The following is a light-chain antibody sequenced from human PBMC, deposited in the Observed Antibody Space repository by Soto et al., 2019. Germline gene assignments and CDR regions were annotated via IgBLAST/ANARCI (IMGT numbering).Light chain of an antibody. CDR1: QSIRSW. J-gene: IGKJ1*01. V-gene: IGKV1-5*01. CDR2: DAY. CDR3: QQYNSYSRT. Sequence: DIQMTQSTSILSGSVGDRVTITCRASQSIRSWLAWYQQKPGKAPKLLIYDAYSLESGVPSRFSGRRSGTEFTLTISSLQPDDFATYYCQQYNSYSRTFGQGTKVDIK.